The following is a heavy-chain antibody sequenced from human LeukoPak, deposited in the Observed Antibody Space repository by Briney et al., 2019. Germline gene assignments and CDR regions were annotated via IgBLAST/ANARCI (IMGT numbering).Heavy chain of an antibody. D-gene: IGHD2-8*01. V-gene: IGHV4-39*01. Sequence: SETLSLTCTVSGGSISSSSYYWGWIRQPPGKGLEWIGSIYYSGSTYYNPSLKSRVTISVDTSKNQFSLKLSSVTAADTAVYYCARLSDIVLMVYATQEYYFDYWGQGTLVTVSS. CDR1: GGSISSSSYY. J-gene: IGHJ4*02. CDR2: IYYSGST. CDR3: ARLSDIVLMVYATQEYYFDY.